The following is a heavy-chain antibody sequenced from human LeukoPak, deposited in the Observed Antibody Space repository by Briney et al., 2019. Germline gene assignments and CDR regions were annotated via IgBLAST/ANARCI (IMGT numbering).Heavy chain of an antibody. CDR1: GGTFSSYG. CDR2: ISSSSSYI. D-gene: IGHD5-24*01. Sequence: SCKASGGTFSSYGMNWVRQAPGKGLEWVSCISSSSSYIYYADSVKGRFTISRDNAKNSLYLQMNSLRAEDTAVYYCARYNDGYNFDYWGQGTLVTVSS. CDR3: ARYNDGYNFDY. V-gene: IGHV3-21*01. J-gene: IGHJ4*02.